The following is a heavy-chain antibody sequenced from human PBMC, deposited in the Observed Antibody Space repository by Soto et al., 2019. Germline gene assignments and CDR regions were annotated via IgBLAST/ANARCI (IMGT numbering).Heavy chain of an antibody. CDR2: ISGSGGST. CDR1: GFTFSSYA. Sequence: VGSLRLSCAASGFTFSSYAMSWVRQAPGKGLEWVSAISGSGGSTYYADSVKGRFTISRDNSKNTLYLQMNSLRAEGTAVYYCAKDFAVARPFDYWGQGTLVTVSS. V-gene: IGHV3-23*01. CDR3: AKDFAVARPFDY. D-gene: IGHD6-19*01. J-gene: IGHJ4*02.